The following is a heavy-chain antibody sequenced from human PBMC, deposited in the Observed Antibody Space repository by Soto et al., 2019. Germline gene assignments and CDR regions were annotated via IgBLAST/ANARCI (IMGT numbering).Heavy chain of an antibody. V-gene: IGHV3-9*01. CDR2: ISWGSGSI. Sequence: SLRLSCAAFGFTFDDYAMHWVRQAPGKGLEWVSGISWGSGSIDYADSVKGRFTISRDNAKNSLYLQMNSLRAEDTALYYCAKDAAYYFDYWGQGTLVTVSS. J-gene: IGHJ4*02. CDR3: AKDAAYYFDY. CDR1: GFTFDDYA. D-gene: IGHD6-25*01.